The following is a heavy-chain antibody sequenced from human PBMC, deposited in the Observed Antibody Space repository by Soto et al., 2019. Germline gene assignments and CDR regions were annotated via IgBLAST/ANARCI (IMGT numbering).Heavy chain of an antibody. D-gene: IGHD2-21*02. V-gene: IGHV1-18*01. Sequence: AAPVKVSCKASCYTFTIYGISCVRHSPRQGLEWMGWISAYNGNTNYAQKLQGRVTMTTDTSTSTAYMELRSLRSDDTAVYYCARDWVVTTTKRNWFGPRGKRTLGTVSS. CDR2: ISAYNGNT. CDR1: CYTFTIYG. CDR3: ARDWVVTTTKRNWFGP. J-gene: IGHJ5*02.